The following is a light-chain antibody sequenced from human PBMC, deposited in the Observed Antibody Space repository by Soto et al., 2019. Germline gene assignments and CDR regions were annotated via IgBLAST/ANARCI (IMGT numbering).Light chain of an antibody. Sequence: DIQMTQSPSTLSAYVGDRVTITCRASQNIDGWLAWYQQKPGKAPKLLIYDASSLETGVSSRFSGSGSGAEFTLTISRLQPDDFATYCCQQYNDNSFFGQGTKLEIK. CDR3: QQYNDNSF. J-gene: IGKJ2*01. V-gene: IGKV1-5*01. CDR1: QNIDGW. CDR2: DAS.